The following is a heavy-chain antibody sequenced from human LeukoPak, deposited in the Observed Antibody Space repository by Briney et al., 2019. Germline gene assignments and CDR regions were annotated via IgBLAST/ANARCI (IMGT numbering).Heavy chain of an antibody. J-gene: IGHJ5*02. CDR2: INPNSGGT. CDR3: ARDSSGWSRGFDP. Sequence: ASVKVSCKASGYTFTGYYMHWVRQAPGQGLEWMGWINPNSGGTNYAQKFQGRVTMTRDTSISTAYMELSRLRSDDTAVYYCARDSSGWSRGFDPWGQGTLVTVPS. D-gene: IGHD6-19*01. CDR1: GYTFTGYY. V-gene: IGHV1-2*02.